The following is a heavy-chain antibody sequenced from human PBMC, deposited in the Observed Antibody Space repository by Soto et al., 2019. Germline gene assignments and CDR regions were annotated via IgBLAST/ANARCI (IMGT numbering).Heavy chain of an antibody. Sequence: SETLSLTCTVSGGSIGSSSYYWCWIRQPPGKGLEWIGSIYYSGSTYYNPSLKSRVTISVDTSKNQFSLKLSSVTAADTAVYYCARDEGHCSGGSCHLWGQGTLVTVS. CDR3: ARDEGHCSGGSCHL. CDR1: GGSIGSSSYY. V-gene: IGHV4-39*02. D-gene: IGHD2-15*01. J-gene: IGHJ5*02. CDR2: IYYSGST.